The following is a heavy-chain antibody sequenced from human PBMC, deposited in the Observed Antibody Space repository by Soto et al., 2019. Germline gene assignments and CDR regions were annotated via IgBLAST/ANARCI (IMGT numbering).Heavy chain of an antibody. Sequence: GASVKGSCKASGYTFTGYYMHWLRQAPGQGLEWMGWINPNSGGTNYAQKFQGRVTMTRDTSISTAYMELSRLRSDDTAVYYCARGKTTPNRANYGMDVWGQGTTVTVSS. CDR2: INPNSGGT. CDR1: GYTFTGYY. D-gene: IGHD7-27*01. J-gene: IGHJ6*02. CDR3: ARGKTTPNRANYGMDV. V-gene: IGHV1-2*02.